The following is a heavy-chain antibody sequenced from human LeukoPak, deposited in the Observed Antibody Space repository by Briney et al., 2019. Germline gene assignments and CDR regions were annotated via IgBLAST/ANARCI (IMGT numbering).Heavy chain of an antibody. Sequence: ASVKVSCKASGYTFTSYGISWVRQAPGQGLEWMGRIIPILGIANYAQKFQGRVTITADKSTSTAYMELSSLRSEDTAVYYCAREEDIAAAGWFDPWGQGTLVTVSS. V-gene: IGHV1-69*04. D-gene: IGHD6-13*01. CDR2: IIPILGIA. CDR3: AREEDIAAAGWFDP. CDR1: GYTFTSYG. J-gene: IGHJ5*02.